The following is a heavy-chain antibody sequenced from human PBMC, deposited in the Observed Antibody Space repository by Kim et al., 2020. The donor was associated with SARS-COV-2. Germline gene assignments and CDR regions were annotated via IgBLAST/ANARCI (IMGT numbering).Heavy chain of an antibody. Sequence: SETLSPTCTVSGGSISSGGYYWSWIRQHPGKGLEWIGYIYYSGSTYYNPSLKSRVTISVDTSKNQFSLKLSSVTAADTAVYYCARVSPFYGSGSYYNEHPVQGFGDAFDIWGQGTMVTVSS. CDR1: GGSISSGGYY. J-gene: IGHJ3*02. CDR2: IYYSGST. CDR3: ARVSPFYGSGSYYNEHPVQGFGDAFDI. V-gene: IGHV4-31*03. D-gene: IGHD3-10*01.